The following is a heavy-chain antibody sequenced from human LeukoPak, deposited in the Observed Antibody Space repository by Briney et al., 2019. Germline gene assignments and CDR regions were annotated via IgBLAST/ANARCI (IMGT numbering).Heavy chain of an antibody. J-gene: IGHJ4*02. D-gene: IGHD3-3*01. CDR2: IYYSGST. CDR3: ARESRSYGRSGFDY. Sequence: SETLSLTXTVSGGSISSYYWSWIRQPPGKGLEWIGYIYYSGSTNYNPSLKSRVTISVDTSKNQFSLKLSSVTAADTAVYYCARESRSYGRSGFDYWGQGTLVTVSS. V-gene: IGHV4-59*01. CDR1: GGSISSYY.